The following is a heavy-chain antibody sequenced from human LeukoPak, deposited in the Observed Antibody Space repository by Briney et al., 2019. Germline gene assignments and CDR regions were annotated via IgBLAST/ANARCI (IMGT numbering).Heavy chain of an antibody. V-gene: IGHV3-30*18. J-gene: IGHJ4*02. D-gene: IGHD3-22*01. CDR3: AKDPYDSRSTFRGYFDY. CDR2: ISYDGSNK. CDR1: GFTFSSYG. Sequence: PGRSLRLSCAASGFTFSSYGMHWVRQAPGKGLEWVAVISYDGSNKYYADSVKGRFTISRDNSKNTLYLQMNSLRVEDTAVYYCAKDPYDSRSTFRGYFDYWGQGTLVTVSS.